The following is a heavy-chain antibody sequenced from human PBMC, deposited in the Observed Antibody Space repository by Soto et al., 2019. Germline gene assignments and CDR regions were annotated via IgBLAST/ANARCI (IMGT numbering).Heavy chain of an antibody. CDR3: ARGYYYDSSGYPPGSYYYYGMDV. J-gene: IGHJ6*02. CDR2: ISGSGGST. CDR1: GFTFSSYA. Sequence: EVQLLESGGGLVQPGGSLRLSCAASGFTFSSYAMSWVRQAPGKGLEWVSAISGSGGSTYYADSVKGRFTISRDNSKNTLYLEMNSLRAEDTAVYYCARGYYYDSSGYPPGSYYYYGMDVWGQGTTVTVSS. V-gene: IGHV3-23*01. D-gene: IGHD3-22*01.